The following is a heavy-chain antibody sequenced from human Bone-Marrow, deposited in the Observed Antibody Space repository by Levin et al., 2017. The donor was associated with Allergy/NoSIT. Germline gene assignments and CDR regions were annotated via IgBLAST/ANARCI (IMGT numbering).Heavy chain of an antibody. V-gene: IGHV3-30-3*01. CDR3: AREFKMDGGNSRWFDP. CDR2: ISYDGSNK. CDR1: GFTFSSYA. Sequence: GGSLRLSCAASGFTFSSYAMHWVRQAPGKGLEWVAVISYDGSNKYYADSVKGRFTISRDNSKNTLYLQMNSLRAEDTAVYYCAREFKMDGGNSRWFDPWGQGTLVTVSS. J-gene: IGHJ5*02. D-gene: IGHD4-23*01.